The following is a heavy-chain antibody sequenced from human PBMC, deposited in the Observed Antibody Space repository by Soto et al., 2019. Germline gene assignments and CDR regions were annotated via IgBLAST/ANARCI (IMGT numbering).Heavy chain of an antibody. CDR3: ACLARGGMDV. J-gene: IGHJ6*02. D-gene: IGHD3-10*01. Sequence: QVQLQQWGAGMLKPSETLSLTCAVYGGSFSGYYWSWIRQPPGKGLEWIGEIKHNGSTNYNPSLKRRVTISVDTSKNHFSLKLSSVTAADTDVYYCACLARGGMDVWGQRATVTVFS. V-gene: IGHV4-34*01. CDR1: GGSFSGYY. CDR2: IKHNGST.